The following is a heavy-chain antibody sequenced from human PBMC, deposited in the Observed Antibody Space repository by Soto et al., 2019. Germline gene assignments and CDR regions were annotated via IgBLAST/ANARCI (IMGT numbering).Heavy chain of an antibody. CDR2: INAGNGNT. CDR3: ARDGGYYDSSGLGD. Sequence: ASVKVSCKASGYTFTSYAMHWVRQAPGQRLEWMGWINAGNGNTKYSQKFQGRVTITRDTSASTAYMELSSLRSEDTAVYYCARDGGYYDSSGLGDWGQGTLVTVSS. V-gene: IGHV1-3*01. CDR1: GYTFTSYA. J-gene: IGHJ4*02. D-gene: IGHD3-22*01.